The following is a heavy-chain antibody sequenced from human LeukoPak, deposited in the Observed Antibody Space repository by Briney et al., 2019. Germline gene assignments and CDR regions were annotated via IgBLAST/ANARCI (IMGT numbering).Heavy chain of an antibody. J-gene: IGHJ4*02. Sequence: QPGRSLRLSCAASGFTFSSYGMHWVRQAPGKGLEWVAVISYDGSNKYYADSVKGRFTISRDNSKNTLYLQMNSLRAEDTAVYYCAKGLSRYFDWLLQTTNYFDYWGQGTLVTVSS. D-gene: IGHD3-9*01. CDR2: ISYDGSNK. V-gene: IGHV3-30*18. CDR3: AKGLSRYFDWLLQTTNYFDY. CDR1: GFTFSSYG.